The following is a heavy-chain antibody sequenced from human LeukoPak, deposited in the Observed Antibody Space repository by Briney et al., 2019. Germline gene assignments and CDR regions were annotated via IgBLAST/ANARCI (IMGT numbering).Heavy chain of an antibody. CDR1: GFTASSNY. V-gene: IGHV3-53*01. J-gene: IGHJ6*04. Sequence: GGSLRLSCAASGFTASSNYMSWVRQAPGKGLEWVSVIYSGGSTYYADSVKGRFSISRDNSKNTLYLQMNSLRAEDTAVYYCARETDGSGRPYYYYGMDAWGKGTTVTVSS. CDR3: ARETDGSGRPYYYYGMDA. CDR2: IYSGGST. D-gene: IGHD3-10*01.